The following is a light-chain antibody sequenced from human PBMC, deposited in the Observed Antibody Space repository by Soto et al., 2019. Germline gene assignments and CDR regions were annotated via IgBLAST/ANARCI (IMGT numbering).Light chain of an antibody. CDR3: QQSYSSPYT. CDR2: WAS. V-gene: IGKV4-1*01. CDR1: QSILYSSNNKNY. Sequence: DIVMTQSPDSLAVSLGERATLNCKSSQSILYSSNNKNYLAWYQQKPGQPPKLLIYWASTRESGVPDRFSGSGSGTDFTLTISSLQAEDVALYYCQQSYSSPYTFGQGTKLKIK. J-gene: IGKJ2*01.